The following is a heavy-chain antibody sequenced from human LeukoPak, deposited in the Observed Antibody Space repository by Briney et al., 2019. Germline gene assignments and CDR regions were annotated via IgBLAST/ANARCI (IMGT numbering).Heavy chain of an antibody. J-gene: IGHJ4*02. CDR2: ISYDGSNK. CDR3: ARGPGGYSYGDY. V-gene: IGHV3-30*03. D-gene: IGHD5-18*01. CDR1: GFTFSSYG. Sequence: LPGRSLRLSCAASGFTFSSYGMHWVRQAPGKGLEWVAVISYDGSNKYYADSVKDRFTISRDNTKNTLYLQMTSLTAEDTAVYYCARGPGGYSYGDYWGQGTLVTVSS.